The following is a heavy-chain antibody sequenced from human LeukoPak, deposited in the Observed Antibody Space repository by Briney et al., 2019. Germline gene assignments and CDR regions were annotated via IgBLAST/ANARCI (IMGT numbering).Heavy chain of an antibody. CDR1: GGSISSYY. D-gene: IGHD3-9*01. Sequence: PSETLSLTCTVSGGSISSYYWSWIRQPPGKGLEWIGYIYYSGSTNYNPSLKSRVTISVDTSKNQFSLKLSSVTAADTAVYYCARERGTRSYGMHYWGPGTLVAVSS. J-gene: IGHJ4*02. V-gene: IGHV4-59*12. CDR3: ARERGTRSYGMHY. CDR2: IYYSGST.